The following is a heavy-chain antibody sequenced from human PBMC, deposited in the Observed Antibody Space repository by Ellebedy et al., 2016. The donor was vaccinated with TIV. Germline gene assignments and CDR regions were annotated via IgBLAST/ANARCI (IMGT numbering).Heavy chain of an antibody. CDR3: AKASNYFKCNY. D-gene: IGHD2/OR15-2a*01. V-gene: IGHV3-43*01. J-gene: IGHJ4*02. Sequence: LSLTCAASGFTFDDYTMHWVRQAPGKGLEWAPLTSWDGGSKYYADSVKGRFTISRDNSKNSLYLQMNSLRTEDNDLYYCAKASNYFKCNYWGQGTLVTVSS. CDR2: TSWDGGSK. CDR1: GFTFDDYT.